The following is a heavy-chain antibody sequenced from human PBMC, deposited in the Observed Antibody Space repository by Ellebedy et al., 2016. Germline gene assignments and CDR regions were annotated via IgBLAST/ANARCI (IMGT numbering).Heavy chain of an antibody. CDR2: ISGRGDKT. Sequence: GESLKISXAASGFTFSNFFMSWVRQAPGKGLEWVSTISGRGDKTDFADSVRGRFTIPRDNSQDTLYLHMRSLRAEDTAVYFCRPGHYFDHWGQGTLVTVSS. V-gene: IGHV3-23*01. J-gene: IGHJ4*02. CDR1: GFTFSNFF. CDR3: RPGHYFDH.